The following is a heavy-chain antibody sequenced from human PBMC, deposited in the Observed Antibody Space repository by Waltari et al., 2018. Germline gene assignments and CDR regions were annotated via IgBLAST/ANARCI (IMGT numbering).Heavy chain of an antibody. CDR1: GYDFGTYY. V-gene: IGHV1-46*01. J-gene: IGHJ5*02. CDR2: INPGYDTT. D-gene: IGHD6-13*01. CDR3: ARLLAAAGTNWFDP. Sequence: QVQLVQSGAEVKKPGASVKISCKTSGYDFGTYYVFWVRQAPGQGLEWMGVINPGYDTTSYAQKFQGRVTMTRDTSISTAYLQWSSLKASDTTMYYCARLLAAAGTNWFDPWGQGTLVTVSS.